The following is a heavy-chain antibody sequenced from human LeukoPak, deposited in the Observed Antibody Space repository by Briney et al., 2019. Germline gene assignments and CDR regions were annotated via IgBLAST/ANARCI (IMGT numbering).Heavy chain of an antibody. J-gene: IGHJ6*03. D-gene: IGHD6-13*01. CDR2: IYHSGST. CDR3: ARLYSSSWYVNYYYMDV. V-gene: IGHV4-38-2*02. Sequence: PSETLSLTCTVSGYSISSGYYWGWIRQPPGKGLEWIGSIYHSGSTYYNPSLKSRVTISVDTSRNQFSLKLSSVTAADTAVYYCARLYSSSWYVNYYYMDVWGKGTTVTISS. CDR1: GYSISSGYY.